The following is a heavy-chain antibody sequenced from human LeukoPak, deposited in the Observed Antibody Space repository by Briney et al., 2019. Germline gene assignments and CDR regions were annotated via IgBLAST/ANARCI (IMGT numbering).Heavy chain of an antibody. V-gene: IGHV4-34*01. D-gene: IGHD6-6*01. CDR1: GGSFSGYY. J-gene: IGHJ6*03. CDR2: INHSGST. CDR3: ARGRSARPYYYYYYMDV. Sequence: SETLSLTCAVYGGSFSGYYWSWIRQPPGKGLEWIGVINHSGSTNYNPSLKSRVTISVDTSKNQFSLKLSSVTAADTAVYYCARGRSARPYYYYYYMDVWGKGTTVTVSS.